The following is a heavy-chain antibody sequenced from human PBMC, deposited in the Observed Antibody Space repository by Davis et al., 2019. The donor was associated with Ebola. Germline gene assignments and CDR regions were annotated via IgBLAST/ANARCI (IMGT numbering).Heavy chain of an antibody. Sequence: MPSETLSLTCTVSGGSISSSSYYWGWTRQPPRQGLEWIGCIYYSGITYSNPSLKSRVTISVDTSKNQFSLKVRSVTAADTAVYYWAGQGWSGYSLPHLLDPWGRGTLVTVSS. J-gene: IGHJ5*02. CDR2: IYYSGIT. CDR3: AGQGWSGYSLPHLLDP. CDR1: GGSISSSSYY. V-gene: IGHV4-39*01. D-gene: IGHD3-3*01.